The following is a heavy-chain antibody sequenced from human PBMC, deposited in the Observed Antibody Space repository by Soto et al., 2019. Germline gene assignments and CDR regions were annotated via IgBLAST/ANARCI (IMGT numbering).Heavy chain of an antibody. V-gene: IGHV4-31*03. Sequence: SATLSLTCSVSGGSISSGLYYWIWIRQHPGKGLEWIGYMYYSGSTYYNPSLKSRVTISVDTSKNQFSLKLSSVTAADTAVYYCARAWTNVDIVAYYGMDVWGQGTTVTVSS. CDR1: GGSISSGLYY. CDR2: MYYSGST. CDR3: ARAWTNVDIVAYYGMDV. J-gene: IGHJ6*02. D-gene: IGHD5-12*01.